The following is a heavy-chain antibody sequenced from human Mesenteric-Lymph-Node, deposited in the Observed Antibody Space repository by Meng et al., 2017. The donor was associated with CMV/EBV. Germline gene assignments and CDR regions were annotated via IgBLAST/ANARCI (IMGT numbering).Heavy chain of an antibody. D-gene: IGHD5-12*01. CDR3: AGGGGYLD. CDR2: IYYTGTT. J-gene: IGHJ4*02. CDR1: GGSVSNYY. V-gene: IGHV4-59*02. Sequence: SETLSLTCTVSGGSVSNYYWSWIRQSPGKGLEWIAYIYYTGTTSYNPSLKSRVSISIDTSNNQFSLTLSSVTAADTAIYYCAGGGGYLDWGQGTLVTVSS.